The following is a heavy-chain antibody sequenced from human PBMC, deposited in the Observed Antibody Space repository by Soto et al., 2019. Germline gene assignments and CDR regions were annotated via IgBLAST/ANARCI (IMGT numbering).Heavy chain of an antibody. D-gene: IGHD3-10*01. J-gene: IGHJ4*02. V-gene: IGHV5-51*01. Sequence: GESLKISCKGSGYSFTSYWIAWVRQMPGKGLEWMGIINPGDSDTRYSPSFQGQVTVSADKSISTAYLQWSSLKASDTAMYYCAKGAHTIGYYFDYWGQGTLVTVSS. CDR1: GYSFTSYW. CDR2: INPGDSDT. CDR3: AKGAHTIGYYFDY.